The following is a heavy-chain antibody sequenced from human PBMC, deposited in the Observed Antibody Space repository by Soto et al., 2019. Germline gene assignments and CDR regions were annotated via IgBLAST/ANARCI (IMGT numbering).Heavy chain of an antibody. D-gene: IGHD6-19*01. CDR3: ARSVEGHFDY. Sequence: EVQLVESGGGLVQPGGSLRLSCAVSGFTFSIYSMHWIRQAPGKGLQWVSYMTSDTKPIHYADSVKGRFTISRDNAKNLVYLQMTSLRDEDTAVYYCARSVEGHFDYWGQGTLVTVSS. J-gene: IGHJ4*02. V-gene: IGHV3-48*02. CDR1: GFTFSIYS. CDR2: MTSDTKPI.